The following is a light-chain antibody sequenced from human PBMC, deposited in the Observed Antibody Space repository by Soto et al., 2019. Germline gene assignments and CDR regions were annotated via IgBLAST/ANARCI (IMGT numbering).Light chain of an antibody. CDR3: QQYGSSPRT. J-gene: IGKJ2*01. V-gene: IGKV3-20*01. CDR1: QSVSSSY. CDR2: GAS. Sequence: ETVLTQSPGTLSLSPGARATLSCWASQSVSSSYLAWYQQKPGQAPRLLIHGASCRATGIPDRFSGSGSGTDFTLTISRLEPEDFAVYYCQQYGSSPRTFGQGTKLEIK.